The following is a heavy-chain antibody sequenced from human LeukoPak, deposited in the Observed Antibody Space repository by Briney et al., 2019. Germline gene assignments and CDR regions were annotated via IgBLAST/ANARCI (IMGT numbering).Heavy chain of an antibody. CDR2: ISSSGSTI. J-gene: IGHJ4*02. D-gene: IGHD3-10*01. CDR1: GVSFSGYY. V-gene: IGHV3-11*01. Sequence: LSLTCAVYGVSFSGYYWSWIRQAPGKGLEWVSYISSSGSTISYADSVKVRFTIASDNAKKQPYLQLNSLRDDHTAVYYCASSGPFLGAFDYWGQGPLVTVSS. CDR3: ASSGPFLGAFDY.